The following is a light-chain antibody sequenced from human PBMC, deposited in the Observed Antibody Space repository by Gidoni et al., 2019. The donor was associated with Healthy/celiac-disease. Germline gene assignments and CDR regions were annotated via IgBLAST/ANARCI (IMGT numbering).Light chain of an antibody. CDR1: QSVSSSY. V-gene: IGKV3-20*01. CDR2: GAS. CDR3: QQYGSSSFT. Sequence: EIVLTQSPGTLSLSPGERATLSCRASQSVSSSYLAWYQQKPGQAPRLLLYGASSRATGIPDRFSGSGSGTDFTLTISSLEPEDVAVYYCQQYGSSSFTFGPGTKVDIK. J-gene: IGKJ3*01.